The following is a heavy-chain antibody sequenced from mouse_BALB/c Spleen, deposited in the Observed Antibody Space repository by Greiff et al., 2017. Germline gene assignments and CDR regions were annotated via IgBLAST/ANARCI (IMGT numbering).Heavy chain of an antibody. J-gene: IGHJ3*01. V-gene: IGHV1-80*01. CDR1: GYAFSSYW. D-gene: IGHD2-14*01. CDR2: IYPGDGDT. Sequence: VQLVESGAELVRPGSSVKISCKASGYAFSSYWMNWVKQRPGQGLEWIGQIYPGDGDTNYNGKFKGKATLTADKSSSTAYMQLSSLTSEDSAVYFCARDYRSFAYWGQGTLVTVSA. CDR3: ARDYRSFAY.